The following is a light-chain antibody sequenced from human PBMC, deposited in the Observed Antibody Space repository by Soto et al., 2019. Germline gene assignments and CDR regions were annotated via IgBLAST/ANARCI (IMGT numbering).Light chain of an antibody. Sequence: DIQMTQSPSTLSASVGDRVTITCRASQSISSWLAWYQQKPGTAPKLLIYKASSLQIGVPSRFSGSGSGTEYTLTISSLPPYEFATDYGQQYSSYPYTFGQGTKLEIK. J-gene: IGKJ2*01. CDR1: QSISSW. CDR2: KAS. CDR3: QQYSSYPYT. V-gene: IGKV1-5*03.